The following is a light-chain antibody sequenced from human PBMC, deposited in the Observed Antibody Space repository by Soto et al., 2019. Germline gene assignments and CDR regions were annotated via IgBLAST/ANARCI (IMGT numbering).Light chain of an antibody. CDR1: SSNIGSNT. J-gene: IGLJ1*01. V-gene: IGLV1-44*01. CDR2: SNI. Sequence: QSVLTQSPSASGTPGQGVTISCSGSSSNIGSNTVDWYQQFPGTAPKLLIYSNIKRPSGVPDRFSGSKSVTSASLAIRGLQSEDEADYFCATWDCSLSAYVFGTGTKLTVL. CDR3: ATWDCSLSAYV.